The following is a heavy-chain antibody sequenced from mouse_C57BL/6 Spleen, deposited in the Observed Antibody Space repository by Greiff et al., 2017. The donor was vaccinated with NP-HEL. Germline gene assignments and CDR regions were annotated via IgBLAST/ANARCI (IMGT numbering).Heavy chain of an antibody. V-gene: IGHV14-2*01. J-gene: IGHJ1*03. CDR1: GFNIKDYY. CDR2: IDPEDGAT. Sequence: VQLQQSGAELVKPGASVKLSCTASGFNIKDYYMHWVKQRTEQGLEWIGRIDPEDGATKYAPKFQGKATITADTSSNTAYLQLSSLTSEDTAVYYCAPSITTVVANWYFDVWGTGTTVTVSS. D-gene: IGHD1-1*01. CDR3: APSITTVVANWYFDV.